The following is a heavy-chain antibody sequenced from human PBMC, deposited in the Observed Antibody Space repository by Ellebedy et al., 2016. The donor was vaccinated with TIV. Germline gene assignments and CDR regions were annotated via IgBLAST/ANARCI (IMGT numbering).Heavy chain of an antibody. CDR3: ARKYIYGFD. CDR2: IYSGGAT. D-gene: IGHD5-18*01. V-gene: IGHV3-66*01. CDR1: GFTVSSNY. J-gene: IGHJ4*02. Sequence: GESLKISCAASGFTVSSNYMSWVRQAPGKGLEWVSVIYSGGATSYADSVNGRFTISRDNSKNTLYLQMNSLRVEDTAVYYCARKYIYGFDWGQGTLVTVSS.